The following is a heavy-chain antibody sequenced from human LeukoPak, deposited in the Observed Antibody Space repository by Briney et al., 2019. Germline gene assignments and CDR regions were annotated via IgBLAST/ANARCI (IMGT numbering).Heavy chain of an antibody. CDR3: ARVTSSGYFGIDY. J-gene: IGHJ4*02. V-gene: IGHV4-31*03. D-gene: IGHD3-22*01. Sequence: SETLSLTCTVSGGSISSGGYYWSWICHHPGNGLEWIGYIFYSGSTYYNPSLKSRVTISVDTSKNQFSLKLSSVTTADTAVYYCARVTSSGYFGIDYWGQGTLVTVSS. CDR1: GGSISSGGYY. CDR2: IFYSGST.